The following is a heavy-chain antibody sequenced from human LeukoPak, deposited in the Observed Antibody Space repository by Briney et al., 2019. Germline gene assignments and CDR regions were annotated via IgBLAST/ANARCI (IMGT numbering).Heavy chain of an antibody. CDR1: GGSISSYY. V-gene: IGHV4-59*08. D-gene: IGHD2-21*02. J-gene: IGHJ6*02. CDR3: ARGDYYYYYGMDV. CDR2: IYYSGST. Sequence: SETLSPTCTVSGGSISSYYWSWIRQPPGRGLEWIGYIYYSGSTNYNPSLKSRVTISVDTSKNQFSLKLSSVTAADTAVYYCARGDYYYYYGMDVWGQGTTVTVSS.